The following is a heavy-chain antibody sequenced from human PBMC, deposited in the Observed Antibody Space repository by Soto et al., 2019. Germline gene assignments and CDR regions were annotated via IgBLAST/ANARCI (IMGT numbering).Heavy chain of an antibody. Sequence: GGSLRLSCAASGFTFSSYSMNWVRQAPGKGLEWVSSISSSSSYIYYADSVKGRFTISRDNAKNSLYLQMNSLRAEDTAVYYSARDKSENYDILTGYYLNEYFQHWGQGTLVTVSS. CDR1: GFTFSSYS. D-gene: IGHD3-9*01. J-gene: IGHJ1*01. V-gene: IGHV3-21*01. CDR3: ARDKSENYDILTGYYLNEYFQH. CDR2: ISSSSSYI.